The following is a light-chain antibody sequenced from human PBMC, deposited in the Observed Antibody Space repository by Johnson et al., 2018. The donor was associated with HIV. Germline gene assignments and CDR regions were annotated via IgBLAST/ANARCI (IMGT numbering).Light chain of an antibody. V-gene: IGLV1-51*02. CDR3: GTWDNSLSAV. Sequence: QSALTQPPSVSAAPGQKVTISCSGSTSNIGNNYVSWYQQLPGTAPRLLIYENDKRPSGIPDRLSGSKSGTSATLGITGLQTGDEADYYCGTWDNSLSAVFGTGTKVTVL. J-gene: IGLJ1*01. CDR2: END. CDR1: TSNIGNNY.